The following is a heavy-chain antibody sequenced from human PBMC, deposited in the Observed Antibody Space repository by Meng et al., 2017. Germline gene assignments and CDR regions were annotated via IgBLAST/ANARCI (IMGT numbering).Heavy chain of an antibody. Sequence: QLGRSLRLSCAASCFTFSSYAMHWVRQATCKGLEWVAVISYDGSNKYYADSVKGRFTISRDNSKNTLYLQMNSLRAEDTAVYYCASRNYGDYVDAFDIWGQGTMVTVSS. V-gene: IGHV3-30*01. CDR3: ASRNYGDYVDAFDI. D-gene: IGHD4-17*01. J-gene: IGHJ3*02. CDR2: ISYDGSNK. CDR1: CFTFSSYA.